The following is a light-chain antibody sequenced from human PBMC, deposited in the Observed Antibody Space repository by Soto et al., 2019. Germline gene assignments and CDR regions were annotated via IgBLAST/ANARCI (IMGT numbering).Light chain of an antibody. J-gene: IGLJ1*01. CDR3: ASWDGSLSGYV. CDR1: SSNIGRDT. V-gene: IGLV1-44*01. Sequence: QSVLTQPPSASGTPGQRVTISCSGSSSNIGRDTVNWYQQLPGTAPKLLIYSNDQRPSGVPDRFSGSKSGTSASLAISGLQSEDEADYYCASWDGSLSGYVFGSGTKLTVL. CDR2: SND.